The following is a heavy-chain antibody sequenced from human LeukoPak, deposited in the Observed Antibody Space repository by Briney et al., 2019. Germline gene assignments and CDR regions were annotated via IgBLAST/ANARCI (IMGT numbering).Heavy chain of an antibody. V-gene: IGHV1-46*01. D-gene: IGHD1-26*01. Sequence: ASVKVSCKASGYTFTSYYMHWVRQAPGQGLEWMGIINPSGGSTSYAQKFQGRVTMTGDTSTSTVYMELSSLRSEDTAVYYCARDWASQPLGATTGFDIWGQGTMVTVSS. CDR3: ARDWASQPLGATTGFDI. CDR2: INPSGGST. CDR1: GYTFTSYY. J-gene: IGHJ3*02.